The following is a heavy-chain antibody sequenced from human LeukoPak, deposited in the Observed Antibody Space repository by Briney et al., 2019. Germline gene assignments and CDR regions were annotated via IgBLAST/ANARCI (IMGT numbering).Heavy chain of an antibody. CDR3: ALSSGYHAFDI. CDR1: GGTFSSYT. J-gene: IGHJ3*02. CDR2: IIPILGIA. V-gene: IGHV1-69*02. Sequence: PVKVSCKASGGTFSSYTISWVRQAPGQGLEWMGRIIPILGIANYAQKFQGRVTITADKSTSTAYMELSSLRSEDTAVYYCALSSGYHAFDIWGQGTMVTVSS. D-gene: IGHD3-22*01.